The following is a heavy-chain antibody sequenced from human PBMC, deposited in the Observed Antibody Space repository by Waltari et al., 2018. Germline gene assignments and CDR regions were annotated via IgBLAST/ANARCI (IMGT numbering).Heavy chain of an antibody. J-gene: IGHJ6*03. D-gene: IGHD3-22*01. Sequence: QVQLVQSGAEVKKPGSSVTVSCKASGGSLASYGISWARQAPGQGLEWMGGIIPTVGTTNYAQKFQGRVTINADKSTSTAYMHLTSLRSEDAAVYYCAGGYYESSGFSFYYFYHMDVWGKGTTVTVSS. V-gene: IGHV1-69*14. CDR3: AGGYYESSGFSFYYFYHMDV. CDR1: GGSLASYG. CDR2: IIPTVGTT.